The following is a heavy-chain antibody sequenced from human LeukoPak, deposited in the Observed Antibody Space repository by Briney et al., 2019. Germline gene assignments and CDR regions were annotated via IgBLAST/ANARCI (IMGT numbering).Heavy chain of an antibody. D-gene: IGHD4-17*01. Sequence: SGPTLVNPTQTLTLTCTFSGFSLSTSGVGVGWIRQPPGKALEWLALIYWDDDKRYSPSLKSRITITKDTSKNQVVLTMTNMDPVDTATYYCAHYDYGDSPTVDYFDYWGQGTLVTVSS. V-gene: IGHV2-5*02. CDR2: IYWDDDK. CDR3: AHYDYGDSPTVDYFDY. CDR1: GFSLSTSGVG. J-gene: IGHJ4*02.